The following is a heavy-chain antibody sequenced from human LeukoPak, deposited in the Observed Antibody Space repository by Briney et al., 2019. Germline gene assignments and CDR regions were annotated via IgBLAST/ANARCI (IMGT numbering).Heavy chain of an antibody. CDR2: IIPILGIA. J-gene: IGHJ6*03. Sequence: GASVKVSCKASGGIFSSYTISWVRQAPGQGLEWMGRIIPILGIANYAQKFQGRVTITADKSTSTAYMELSSLRSEDTAVYYCARVSSTRKYYYYYMDVWGKGTTVTVSS. V-gene: IGHV1-69*02. CDR3: ARVSSTRKYYYYYMDV. D-gene: IGHD2-2*01. CDR1: GGIFSSYT.